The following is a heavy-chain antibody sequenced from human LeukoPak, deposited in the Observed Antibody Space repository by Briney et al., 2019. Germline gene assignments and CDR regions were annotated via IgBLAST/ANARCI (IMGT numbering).Heavy chain of an antibody. CDR1: GYTFTGYY. V-gene: IGHV1-2*02. CDR2: INPNSGGT. CDR3: ARGRGPGIAAAGPADY. Sequence: ASVKVSCKASGYTFTGYYMHWVRQAPGQGLEWMGWINPNSGGTNYAQKFQGRVTMTTDTSTSTAYMELRSLRSDDTAVYYCARGRGPGIAAAGPADYWGQGTLVTVSS. D-gene: IGHD6-13*01. J-gene: IGHJ4*02.